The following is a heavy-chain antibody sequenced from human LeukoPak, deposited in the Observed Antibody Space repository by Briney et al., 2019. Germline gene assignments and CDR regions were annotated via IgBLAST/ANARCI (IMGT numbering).Heavy chain of an antibody. CDR1: GFTFSSYE. CDR3: ARGFYYMDV. V-gene: IGHV3-48*03. CDR2: VSSGGSTI. J-gene: IGHJ6*03. Sequence: PGGSLRLSCAASGFTFSSYEMNWVRQAPGKGLDWVLYVSSGGSTIYYADSVKGRFTISRDNAKDSLYLQMNSLRVEDTAVYYCARGFYYMDVWGKGTTVTVFS.